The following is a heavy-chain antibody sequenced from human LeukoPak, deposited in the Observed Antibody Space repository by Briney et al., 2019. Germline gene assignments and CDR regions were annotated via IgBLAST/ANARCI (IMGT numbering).Heavy chain of an antibody. CDR1: GFTFSGYA. V-gene: IGHV3-23*01. D-gene: IGHD6-19*01. J-gene: IGHJ5*02. CDR2: ISGSGGST. Sequence: GGSLRLSCAASGFTFSGYAMSWVRQAPGKGLEWVSAISGSGGSTYYADSVKGRFTISRDNSKNTLYLQMNSLRAEDTAAYYCAKMYSSGVPGWFDPWGQGTLVTVSS. CDR3: AKMYSSGVPGWFDP.